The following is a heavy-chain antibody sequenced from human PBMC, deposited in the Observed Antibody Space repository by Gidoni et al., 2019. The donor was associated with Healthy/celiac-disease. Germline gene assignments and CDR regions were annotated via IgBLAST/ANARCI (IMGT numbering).Heavy chain of an antibody. CDR2: INPNSGGT. J-gene: IGHJ4*02. V-gene: IGHV1-2*02. CDR3: ARVRTIFGVVISAFDY. D-gene: IGHD3-3*01. CDR1: GYTLTGYY. Sequence: QVQLVQSGAEVTKPGASVKVSCKASGYTLTGYYMHWVRQAPGQGLEWMGWINPNSGGTNYAQKFQGRVTMTRDTSISTAYMELSRLRSDDTAVYYCARVRTIFGVVISAFDYWGQGTLVTVSS.